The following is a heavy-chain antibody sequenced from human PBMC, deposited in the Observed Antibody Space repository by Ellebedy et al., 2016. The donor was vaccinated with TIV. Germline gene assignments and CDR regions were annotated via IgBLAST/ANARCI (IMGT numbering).Heavy chain of an antibody. J-gene: IGHJ4*02. CDR3: ARESRDPYNYFDC. V-gene: IGHV4-59*01. D-gene: IGHD5-24*01. CDR2: VHYSGNT. CDR1: GDSISAYY. Sequence: SQTLSLTCAVPGDSISAYYWSWIRQPPGKGLEWIAYVHYSGNTNFNPSLKSRVSISIDMSKNQVSLKLSSVTAADTAIYYCARESRDPYNYFDCWGQGTPVTVSS.